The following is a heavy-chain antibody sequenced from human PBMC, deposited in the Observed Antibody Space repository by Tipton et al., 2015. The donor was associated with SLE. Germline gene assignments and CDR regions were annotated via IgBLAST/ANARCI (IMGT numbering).Heavy chain of an antibody. CDR1: GYSISSGYY. D-gene: IGHD6-6*01. CDR2: IYHSGST. Sequence: TLSLTCAVSGYSISSGYYWGWIRQPPGKGLEWIGSIYHSGSTYYHPSLKSRVTISVDTSKNQFSLKLSSVTAADTAVYYCASGGYSSYAFDIWGQGTMVTVSS. J-gene: IGHJ3*02. CDR3: ASGGYSSYAFDI. V-gene: IGHV4-38-2*01.